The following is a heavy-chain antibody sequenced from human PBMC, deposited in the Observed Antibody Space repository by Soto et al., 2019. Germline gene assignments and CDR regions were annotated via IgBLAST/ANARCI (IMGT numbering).Heavy chain of an antibody. D-gene: IGHD3-3*02. CDR1: GGSISSDGYS. CDR2: IYHSGST. Sequence: SETLSLTCAVSGGSISSDGYSWSWIRQPPGKGLEWIGYIYHSGSTYYNPSLKSRVTISVDRSKNQFSMKLSSVTAADTAVYYGARAVIRPPPPAPFFDYGGQETLVTVSS. CDR3: ARAVIRPPPPAPFFDY. J-gene: IGHJ4*02. V-gene: IGHV4-30-2*01.